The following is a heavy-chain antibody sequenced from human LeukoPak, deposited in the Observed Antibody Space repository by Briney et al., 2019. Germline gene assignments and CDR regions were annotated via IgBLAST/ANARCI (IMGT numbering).Heavy chain of an antibody. CDR3: ARGGNQIAAADGYFDY. CDR2: INPNSGGT. CDR1: GYTFTGYY. V-gene: IGHV1-2*04. Sequence: ASVNVSCKASGYTFTGYYMHWVRQAPGQGLEWMGWINPNSGGTNYAQKFQGWVTMTRDTSISTAYMELSRLRSDDTAVYYCARGGNQIAAADGYFDYWGQGTLVTVSS. D-gene: IGHD6-13*01. J-gene: IGHJ4*02.